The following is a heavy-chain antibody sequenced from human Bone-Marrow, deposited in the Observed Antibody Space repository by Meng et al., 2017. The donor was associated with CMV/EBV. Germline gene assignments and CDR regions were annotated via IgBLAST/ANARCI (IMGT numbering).Heavy chain of an antibody. CDR3: ARDTGEMNYFRSTSCYLY. D-gene: IGHD2-2*01. V-gene: IGHV1-2*02. CDR1: GYTFTGYY. Sequence: ASVKVSCKASGYTFTGYYMHWVRQAPGQGLEWMGWINPNSGGTNYAQKFQGRVTMTRDTSISTAYMELSRLRSDDTAVYYCARDTGEMNYFRSTSCYLYWGQGTLVTVSS. CDR2: INPNSGGT. J-gene: IGHJ4*02.